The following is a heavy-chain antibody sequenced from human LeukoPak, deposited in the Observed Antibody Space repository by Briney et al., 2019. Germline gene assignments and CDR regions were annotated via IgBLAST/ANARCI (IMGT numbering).Heavy chain of an antibody. CDR1: GGSFSGYY. V-gene: IGHV4-34*01. Sequence: SETLSLTCAVYGGSFSGYYWSWIRQPPGKGLEWIGEINHSGSTNYNPSLKSRVTISVDTSNNQFSLQLSSVTAADTALYYCARGSRTTGLNWFDPWGLGTLVSVSS. CDR2: INHSGST. J-gene: IGHJ5*02. D-gene: IGHD6-13*01. CDR3: ARGSRTTGLNWFDP.